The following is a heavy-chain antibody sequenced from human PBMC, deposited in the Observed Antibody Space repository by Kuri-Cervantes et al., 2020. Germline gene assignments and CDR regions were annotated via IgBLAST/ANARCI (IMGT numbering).Heavy chain of an antibody. V-gene: IGHV3-43D*04. Sequence: GGSLRLSCAASGFTFDDYAMHWVRQAPGKGLEWVSLISWDGGSTYYADSVKGRFTISRDNAKNLLYLQMYSLRAEDTAVYYCARDGGYDASDIWGQGTMVTVSS. CDR2: ISWDGGST. CDR3: ARDGGYDASDI. D-gene: IGHD5-12*01. J-gene: IGHJ3*02. CDR1: GFTFDDYA.